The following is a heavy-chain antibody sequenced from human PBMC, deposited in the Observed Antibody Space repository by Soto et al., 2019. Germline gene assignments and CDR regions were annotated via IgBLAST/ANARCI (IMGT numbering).Heavy chain of an antibody. Sequence: SETLSLTCTVSGGSISSGGYYWSWIRQHPGKGLEWIRYIYYSGSTYYNPSLKSRVTISVDTSKNQFSLKLSSVTAADTAVYYCARGPTYDFWSGYYYYGMDVWGQGTTVTVSS. J-gene: IGHJ6*02. V-gene: IGHV4-31*03. CDR1: GGSISSGGYY. CDR2: IYYSGST. CDR3: ARGPTYDFWSGYYYYGMDV. D-gene: IGHD3-3*01.